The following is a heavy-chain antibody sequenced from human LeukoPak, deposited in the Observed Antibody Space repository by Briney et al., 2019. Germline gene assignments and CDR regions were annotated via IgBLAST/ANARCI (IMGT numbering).Heavy chain of an antibody. D-gene: IGHD2-2*01. CDR2: ISGSGGST. Sequence: PGGSLRLSCAASGFTFSSYAMSWVRQAPGKGLEWVSAISGSGGSTYYADSVKGRFTISRDNSKNTLYLQMNSLRAEDTAVYYCANLVQEYCSSTSCYRLYYYYGMDVWGQGTTVTVSS. V-gene: IGHV3-23*01. J-gene: IGHJ6*02. CDR3: ANLVQEYCSSTSCYRLYYYYGMDV. CDR1: GFTFSSYA.